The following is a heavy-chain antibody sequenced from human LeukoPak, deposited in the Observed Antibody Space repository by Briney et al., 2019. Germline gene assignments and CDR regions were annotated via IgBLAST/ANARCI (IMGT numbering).Heavy chain of an antibody. Sequence: GSLRLSCAASGFTFNDYAMHWVRQAPGKGLEWVSLISWDSGNTYYADSVKGRFTISRDNSKNSLSLQMNSLRAEDTAVYYCLFAYDILTGRTGLGAFDIWGQGTMVTVSS. CDR1: GFTFNDYA. CDR3: LFAYDILTGRTGLGAFDI. CDR2: ISWDSGNT. V-gene: IGHV3-43D*03. J-gene: IGHJ3*02. D-gene: IGHD3-9*01.